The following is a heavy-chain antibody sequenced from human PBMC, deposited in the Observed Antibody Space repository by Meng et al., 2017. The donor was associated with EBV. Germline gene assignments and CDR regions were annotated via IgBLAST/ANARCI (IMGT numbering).Heavy chain of an antibody. Sequence: EEPRGGSGGGLVQPGGSLKPSCGVFWFIFRDSAVHWVRQTSGKGLEWVGRVETKASKYATAYAASVKGRFSVSRDDSKNMVFLEMNSLKTEDTARYYCWGDLNYGSYWGQGTLVTVSS. CDR3: WGDLNYGSY. CDR2: VETKASKYAT. J-gene: IGHJ4*02. D-gene: IGHD3-16*01. V-gene: IGHV3-73*01. CDR1: WFIFRDSA.